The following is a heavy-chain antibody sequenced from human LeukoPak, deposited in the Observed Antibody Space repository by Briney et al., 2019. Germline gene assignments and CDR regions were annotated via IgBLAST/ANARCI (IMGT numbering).Heavy chain of an antibody. V-gene: IGHV1-2*06. CDR1: GYTFTSYG. D-gene: IGHD3-22*01. CDR3: ARVVPLYYYDSSGDY. J-gene: IGHJ4*02. CDR2: INPNSGGT. Sequence: ASVKVSCKASGYTFTSYGISWVRQAPGQGLEWMGRINPNSGGTNYAQKFQGRVTMTRDTSISTAYMELSRLRSDDTAVYYCARVVPLYYYDSSGDYWGQGTLVTVSS.